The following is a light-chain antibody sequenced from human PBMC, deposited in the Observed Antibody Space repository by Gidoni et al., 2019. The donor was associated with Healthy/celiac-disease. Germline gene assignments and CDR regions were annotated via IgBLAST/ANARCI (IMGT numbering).Light chain of an antibody. J-gene: IGKJ4*01. CDR1: QSISSW. CDR2: KAS. V-gene: IGKV1-5*03. CDR3: QQYNSYPLT. Sequence: DIHLIQTPSTLSASVGDRVTITCRASQSISSWLAWYQQKPGKAPKLLIYKASSLESGVPSRFSGSGSGTEFTLTISSLQPDDFATYYCQQYNSYPLTFGGGTKVEIK.